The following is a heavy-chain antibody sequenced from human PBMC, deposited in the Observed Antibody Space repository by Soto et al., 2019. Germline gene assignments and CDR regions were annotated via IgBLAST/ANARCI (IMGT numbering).Heavy chain of an antibody. CDR3: ARTGLYYYDSSGYYGIKPGYWFDP. CDR1: GGTFSSYA. J-gene: IGHJ5*02. Sequence: SVKVSCKASGGTFSSYAISWVRQAPGQGLEWMGGIIPIFGTANYAQKFQGRVTITADESTSTAYMELSSLRSEDTAVYYCARTGLYYYDSSGYYGIKPGYWFDPWGQGTLVTVSS. V-gene: IGHV1-69*13. CDR2: IIPIFGTA. D-gene: IGHD3-22*01.